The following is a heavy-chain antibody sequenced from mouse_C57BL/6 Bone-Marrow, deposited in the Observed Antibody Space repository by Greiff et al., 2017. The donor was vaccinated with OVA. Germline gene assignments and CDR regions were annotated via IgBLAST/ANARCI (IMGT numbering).Heavy chain of an antibody. CDR1: GYTFTDYY. Sequence: VQLQQSGPELVKPGASVKISCKASGYTFTDYYMNWVKQSHGKSLEWIGDINPNNGGTSYNQKFKGKATLTVDKSSSTAYMELRSLTSEDSAVYYCARAYYGSSYDYWGQGTTLTVSS. CDR3: ARAYYGSSYDY. J-gene: IGHJ2*01. CDR2: INPNNGGT. V-gene: IGHV1-26*01. D-gene: IGHD1-1*01.